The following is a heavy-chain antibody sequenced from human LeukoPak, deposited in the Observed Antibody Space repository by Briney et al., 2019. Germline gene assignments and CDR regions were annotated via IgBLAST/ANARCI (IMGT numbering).Heavy chain of an antibody. CDR1: GYTFTSYY. CDR2: INPSSGST. Sequence: ASVKVSCKASGYTFTSYYMHWVRQAPGQGLEWMGIINPSSGSTSYAQKFQGRVTMTRDMSTSTVYMELSSLRSEDTAVYYCARAAPLAQFGELQFDYWGQGTLVTVSS. V-gene: IGHV1-46*01. D-gene: IGHD3-10*01. CDR3: ARAAPLAQFGELQFDY. J-gene: IGHJ4*02.